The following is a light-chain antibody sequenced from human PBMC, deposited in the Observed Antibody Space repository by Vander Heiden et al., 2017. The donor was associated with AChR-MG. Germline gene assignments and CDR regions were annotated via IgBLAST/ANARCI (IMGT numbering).Light chain of an antibody. CDR2: AAS. V-gene: IGKV3-20*01. CDR1: QSVSSSY. Sequence: EIVLTQSPGTLSLSPGERATLSCRASQSVSSSYLGWYQQKPGQAPRVLIYAASSRATGIPDRFSGSGSGTDFTLTISRLEPEDFAVYYCQQDDNSPWTFGQGTKVEIK. J-gene: IGKJ1*01. CDR3: QQDDNSPWT.